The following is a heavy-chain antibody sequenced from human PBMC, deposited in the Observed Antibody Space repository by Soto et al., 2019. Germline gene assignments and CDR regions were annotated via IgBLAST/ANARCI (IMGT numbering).Heavy chain of an antibody. J-gene: IGHJ6*02. D-gene: IGHD3-3*01. Sequence: GGSLRLSCAASGFTFSSYGMHWVRQAPGKGLEWVAVISYDGSNKYYADTVKGRFTISRDNSKNTLYLQMNSLRAEDTAVYYCAKSYDFWSGYYPPYYYYGMDVWGQGTTVTVSS. CDR3: AKSYDFWSGYYPPYYYYGMDV. CDR1: GFTFSSYG. V-gene: IGHV3-30*18. CDR2: ISYDGSNK.